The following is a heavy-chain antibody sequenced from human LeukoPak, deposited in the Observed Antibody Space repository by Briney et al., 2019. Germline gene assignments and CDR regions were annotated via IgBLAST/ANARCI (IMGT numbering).Heavy chain of an antibody. Sequence: VASVKVSCKASGDTFTGYYMHWVRQAPGQGLEWMGWINPNSGGTNYAQKFQGRVTMTRDTSISTAYMELSRLRSDDTAVYYCARVEGGMGYYDSSGYYNYWGQGTLVTVSS. D-gene: IGHD3-22*01. CDR3: ARVEGGMGYYDSSGYYNY. CDR2: INPNSGGT. CDR1: GDTFTGYY. J-gene: IGHJ4*02. V-gene: IGHV1-2*02.